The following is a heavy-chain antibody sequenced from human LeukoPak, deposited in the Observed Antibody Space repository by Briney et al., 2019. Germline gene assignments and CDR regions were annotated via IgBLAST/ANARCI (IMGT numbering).Heavy chain of an antibody. V-gene: IGHV3-15*07. CDR3: YTSITDY. CDR1: GFTVSSIH. J-gene: IGHJ4*02. D-gene: IGHD2-21*01. CDR2: IRSKIDGGAT. Sequence: GGSLRLSCAASGFTVSSIHMVWVRQAPGKGLEWVGRIRSKIDGGATDYAAPVKGRFTISRDDSKNTLYLQINSLKIEDTAMYYCYTSITDYWGQGTLVTVSS.